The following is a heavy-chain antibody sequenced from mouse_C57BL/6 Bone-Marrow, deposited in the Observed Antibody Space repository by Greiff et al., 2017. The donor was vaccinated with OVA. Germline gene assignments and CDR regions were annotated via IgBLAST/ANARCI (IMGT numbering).Heavy chain of an antibody. Sequence: QVQLQQPGTELVKPGASVKLSCKASGYTFTSYWMHWVKQRPGQGLEWIGNINPSNGGTNYNEKFKSKATLTVDKSSSTAYMQLSSLTSEDSAVFGGASGKIYYGFAYWGQGTLVTVSA. J-gene: IGHJ3*01. CDR1: GYTFTSYW. D-gene: IGHD1-1*01. V-gene: IGHV1-53*01. CDR3: ASGKIYYGFAY. CDR2: INPSNGGT.